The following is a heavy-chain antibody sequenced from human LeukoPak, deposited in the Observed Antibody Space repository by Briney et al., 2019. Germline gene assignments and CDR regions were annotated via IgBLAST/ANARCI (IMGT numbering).Heavy chain of an antibody. D-gene: IGHD2-2*01. V-gene: IGHV4-4*02. CDR3: ARICSSISCYWDY. CDR1: GGSISSSNW. J-gene: IGHJ4*01. Sequence: SETLSLTCAVSGGSISSSNWWSWVRQPPGKGLEWIGYIYDSGSTNYNPSLKSRVTISADTSKNQLSLKLSSVTAADTAMYYCARICSSISCYWDYWGQGTLVTVSS. CDR2: IYDSGST.